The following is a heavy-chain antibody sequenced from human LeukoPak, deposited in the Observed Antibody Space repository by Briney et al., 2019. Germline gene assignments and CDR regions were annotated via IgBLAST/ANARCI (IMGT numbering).Heavy chain of an antibody. J-gene: IGHJ4*02. CDR1: GFSFSNAW. CDR2: IKREVDGGTT. Sequence: GGSLRLSCAASGFSFSNAWMSWVRLAPGKGLEWVGRIKREVDGGTTIYTAPVKGRFTISRDDSKNTVFLQMSSLKTEDTAVYYCTAGEGFTDFDSWGQGTLVTVSS. V-gene: IGHV3-15*01. CDR3: TAGEGFTDFDS. D-gene: IGHD3-16*01.